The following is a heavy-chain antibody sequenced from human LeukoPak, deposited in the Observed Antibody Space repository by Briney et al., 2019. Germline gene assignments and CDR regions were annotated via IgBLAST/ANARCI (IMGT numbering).Heavy chain of an antibody. J-gene: IGHJ4*02. V-gene: IGHV3-23*01. D-gene: IGHD5-12*01. CDR3: AQDGAWLRFDS. CDR2: IGGLGDRT. Sequence: GGSLRLSCAASGFTFSNYGMNWVRQAPGQGLELVSGIGGLGDRTYYADSVRGRFTISRDNSKNTLYLYMHSLRDEDTAIYYCAQDGAWLRFDSWGQGNLVTVSS. CDR1: GFTFSNYG.